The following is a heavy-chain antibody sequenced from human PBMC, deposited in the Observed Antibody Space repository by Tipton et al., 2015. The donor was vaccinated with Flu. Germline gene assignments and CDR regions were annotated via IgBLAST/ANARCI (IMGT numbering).Heavy chain of an antibody. Sequence: QLVQSGAEVKKPGASVKVSCKASGYTFTSYGISWVRQAPGQGLEWMGWISAYNGNTNYAQKLQGRVTMTTDTSTSTAYMELRSLRSDDTAVYYCARIGYCTNGVCYTTVNLLDYWGQGTLVPVSS. D-gene: IGHD2-8*01. V-gene: IGHV1-18*01. CDR3: ARIGYCTNGVCYTTVNLLDY. CDR2: ISAYNGNT. CDR1: GYTFTSYG. J-gene: IGHJ4*02.